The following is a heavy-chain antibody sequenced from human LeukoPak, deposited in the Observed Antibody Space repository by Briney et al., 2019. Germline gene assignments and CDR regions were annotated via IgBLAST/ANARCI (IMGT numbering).Heavy chain of an antibody. V-gene: IGHV6-1*01. Sequence: SQTLSLTCAISGDSVSTSGVAWNWVRQSPSRGLEWLGRTYYTSKWNTDYAVSVKSRIVVNPDTYKNQFSLQQTSVTSDDAAVYCGARGRGSAFDVWGQGTLVTVSS. CDR1: GDSVSTSGVA. J-gene: IGHJ3*01. CDR2: TYYTSKWNT. D-gene: IGHD3-10*01. CDR3: ARGRGSAFDV.